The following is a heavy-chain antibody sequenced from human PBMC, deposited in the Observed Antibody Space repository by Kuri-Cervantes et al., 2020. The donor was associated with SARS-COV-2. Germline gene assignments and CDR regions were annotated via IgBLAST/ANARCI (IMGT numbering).Heavy chain of an antibody. CDR2: ISYDGSYK. Sequence: GESLKISCAASGFTFSSYAMHWVRQAPGKGLEWVAVISYDGSYKYYADSVKGRFTISRDNSKNTLYLQMNSLRAEDTAVYYCAKDQNGGYVFGYYYGMDVWGQGTTVTVSS. J-gene: IGHJ6*02. CDR1: GFTFSSYA. V-gene: IGHV3-30-3*01. D-gene: IGHD1-26*01. CDR3: AKDQNGGYVFGYYYGMDV.